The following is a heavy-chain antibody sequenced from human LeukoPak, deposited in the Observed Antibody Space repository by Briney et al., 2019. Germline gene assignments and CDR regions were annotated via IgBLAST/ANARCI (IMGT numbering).Heavy chain of an antibody. CDR1: GGSISSGSYY. Sequence: NASETLSLTCTVSGGSISSGSYYWSWVRQPPGKGLEWIGFVYYTGSTNYSPSLKSRVTISVDTSKSQFSLKLRSVTAADTAVYYCARISSSNWYNERGAFDVWGQGTMVTVSS. D-gene: IGHD6-13*01. CDR2: VYYTGST. J-gene: IGHJ3*01. CDR3: ARISSSNWYNERGAFDV. V-gene: IGHV4-61*01.